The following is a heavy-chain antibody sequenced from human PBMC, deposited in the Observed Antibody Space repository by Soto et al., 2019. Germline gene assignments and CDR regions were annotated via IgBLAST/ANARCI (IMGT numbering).Heavy chain of an antibody. J-gene: IGHJ6*03. CDR3: ARTYNWNNYYMDV. Sequence: QVQLQESGPGLVKPSETLSLTCTVSGGSISSYYWSWIRQPPGKGLEWIGYIYYSGSTNYNPSLKSRVTISVDTSKNQFSLKLSSVTAADTAVYYCARTYNWNNYYMDVWGKGTTVTVSS. CDR1: GGSISSYY. D-gene: IGHD1-20*01. CDR2: IYYSGST. V-gene: IGHV4-59*01.